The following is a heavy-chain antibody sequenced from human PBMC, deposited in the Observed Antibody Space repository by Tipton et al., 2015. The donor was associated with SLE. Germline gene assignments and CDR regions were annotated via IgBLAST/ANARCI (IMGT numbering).Heavy chain of an antibody. V-gene: IGHV4-34*01. CDR1: GGSLSDHY. CDR2: TYHSGGT. J-gene: IGHJ3*02. CDR3: ARHARNGFNFDI. Sequence: TLSLTCAVYGGSLSDHYWSWIRQPPGKGLEWIGQTYHSGGTSYTPSLKSRITISVDTSKNQFSLKLNSVTAADTAVFYCARHARNGFNFDIWGQGTMVTVSS. D-gene: IGHD3-3*01.